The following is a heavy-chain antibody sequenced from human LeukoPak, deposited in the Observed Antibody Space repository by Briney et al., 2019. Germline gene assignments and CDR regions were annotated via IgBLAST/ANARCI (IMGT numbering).Heavy chain of an antibody. CDR1: GFTFTTYS. CDR3: ARGGDYFDSRSVSTYYEYFQH. Sequence: GGSLRLSCAASGFTFTTYSMNWVRQAPGKGLEWVSYISRSSYTIYYAGSVKGRFTISRDNAKNSLSLQMNSLRAEDTAVYYCARGGDYFDSRSVSTYYEYFQHWGQGTLVTVSS. J-gene: IGHJ1*01. CDR2: ISRSSYTI. V-gene: IGHV3-48*04. D-gene: IGHD3-22*01.